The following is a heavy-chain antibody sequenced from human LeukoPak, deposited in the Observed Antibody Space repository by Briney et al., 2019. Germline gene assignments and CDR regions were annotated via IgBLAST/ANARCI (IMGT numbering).Heavy chain of an antibody. V-gene: IGHV3-49*04. CDR2: IRSKAYGGTT. CDR3: TRVTGFWRSYYYYGMDV. CDR1: GFTFGDYA. J-gene: IGHJ6*02. D-gene: IGHD3-3*01. Sequence: PGQSLRLSCTASGFTFGDYAMSWVRQAPGKGLEWVGFIRSKAYGGTTEYAASVKGRFTISRDDSKSIAYLQMNSLKTEDTAVYYCTRVTGFWRSYYYYGMDVWGQGTTVTVSS.